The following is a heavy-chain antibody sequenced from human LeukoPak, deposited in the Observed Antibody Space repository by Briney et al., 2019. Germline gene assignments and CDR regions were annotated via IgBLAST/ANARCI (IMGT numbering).Heavy chain of an antibody. J-gene: IGHJ4*02. CDR2: IHNSGST. CDR3: ARLGLCSGGRCLNDY. CDR1: GGAISGYY. V-gene: IGHV4-59*12. D-gene: IGHD2-15*01. Sequence: SETLSLTCTVSGGAISGYYWNWIRQPPGKGLEWIGHIHNSGSTNYKPSLRSRVTILVDTSKNQFSLELTSVTAAATAVYYCARLGLCSGGRCLNDYWGQGTLVTVSS.